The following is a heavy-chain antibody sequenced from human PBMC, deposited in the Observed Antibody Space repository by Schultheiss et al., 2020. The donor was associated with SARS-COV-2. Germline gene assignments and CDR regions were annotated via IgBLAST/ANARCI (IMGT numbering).Heavy chain of an antibody. CDR2: MRSKGFGGAT. CDR1: GFTFVDHA. D-gene: IGHD3-9*01. V-gene: IGHV3-49*04. Sequence: GESLKISCTSSGFTFVDHAMTWVRQAPGKGLEWVGFMRSKGFGGATKYAASVQGRFSISRDDSDNIAYLQMDSLKTEDTAVYYCSASKGDYDWLSYPLDIWGQGTLVTVSS. CDR3: SASKGDYDWLSYPLDI. J-gene: IGHJ4*02.